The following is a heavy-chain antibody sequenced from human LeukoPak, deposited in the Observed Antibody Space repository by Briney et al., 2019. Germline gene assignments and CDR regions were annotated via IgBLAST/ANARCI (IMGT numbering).Heavy chain of an antibody. D-gene: IGHD4-17*01. CDR3: SKGGPLGDTNRFDH. CDR1: GFTFSIYA. Sequence: GRSLRLSCATSGFTFSIYAMHWVRHAPGKGLEWVALLAYDGTNEYYADSVKGRFTISRDSSKDTVYLQMTNLKPGDTAVYYCSKGGPLGDTNRFDHWGQGTLVSVSS. CDR2: LAYDGTNE. V-gene: IGHV3-30*18. J-gene: IGHJ4*02.